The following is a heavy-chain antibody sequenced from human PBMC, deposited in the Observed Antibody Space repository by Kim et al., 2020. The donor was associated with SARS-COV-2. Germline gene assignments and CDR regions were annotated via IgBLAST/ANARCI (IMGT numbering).Heavy chain of an antibody. CDR3: ARIGYHELWFLGSQRPYDY. CDR1: GFTFSSYE. V-gene: IGHV3-48*03. D-gene: IGHD5-18*01. CDR2: ISSSGSTI. Sequence: GGSLRLSCAASGFTFSSYEMNWVRQAPGKGLEWVSYISSSGSTIYYADSVKGRFTISRDNAKNSLYLQMNSLRAEDTAVYYCARIGYHELWFLGSQRPYDYWGQGTLVTVSS. J-gene: IGHJ4*02.